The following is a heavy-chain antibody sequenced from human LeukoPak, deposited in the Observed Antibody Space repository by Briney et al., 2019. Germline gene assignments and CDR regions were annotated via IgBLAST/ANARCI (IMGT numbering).Heavy chain of an antibody. CDR2: FYYDGST. V-gene: IGHV4-39*01. D-gene: IGHD2-2*01. Sequence: SETLSLTCTVSGGSFSSSSYYWAWIRRPPGKGLEWIGSFYYDGSTYYNPSLKSRVTVSVDTSKNQFSLRMTSVSAADTAFYYCVRRAHVDMPVWGQGTLVTVSS. CDR1: GGSFSSSSYY. J-gene: IGHJ3*01. CDR3: VRRAHVDMPV.